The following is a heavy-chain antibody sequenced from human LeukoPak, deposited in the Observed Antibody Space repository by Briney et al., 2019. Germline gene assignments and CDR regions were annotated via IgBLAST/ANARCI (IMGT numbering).Heavy chain of an antibody. J-gene: IGHJ4*02. CDR2: IWYDGSNK. D-gene: IGHD6-13*01. V-gene: IGHV3-33*01. CDR1: GFTFSSYG. Sequence: GRSLRLSCAASGFTFSSYGMHWVRQAPGRGLEWEAVIWYDGSNKYYADSVKGRFTISRDNSKNTLYLQMNSLRAEDTAVYYCARDQRESSSRYVVMGYWGQGTLVTVSS. CDR3: ARDQRESSSRYVVMGY.